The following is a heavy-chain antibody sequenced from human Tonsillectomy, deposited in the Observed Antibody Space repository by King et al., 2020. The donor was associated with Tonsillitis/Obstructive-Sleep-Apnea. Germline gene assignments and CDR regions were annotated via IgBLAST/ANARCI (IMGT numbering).Heavy chain of an antibody. J-gene: IGHJ4*02. CDR2: LSSSGGST. D-gene: IGHD6-6*01. CDR1: GFPFSSYS. V-gene: IGHV3-23*04. CDR3: AKGSTVGSASGYSYIDY. Sequence: VQLVESGGGLVQPGGFLRLSCAASGFPFSSYSMIWVRQAPGKGLEWVSSLSSSGGSTYSADSVKGRFTISRDNSKNTLFLQLNSLRAEDTAVYYCAKGSTVGSASGYSYIDYWGQGTLVTVSS.